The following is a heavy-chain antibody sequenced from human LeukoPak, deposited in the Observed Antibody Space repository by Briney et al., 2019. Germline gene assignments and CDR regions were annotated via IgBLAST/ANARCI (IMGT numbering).Heavy chain of an antibody. CDR1: GFTFSSYG. CDR3: AKEGRIAAAASNWFDP. D-gene: IGHD6-13*01. V-gene: IGHV3-30*18. Sequence: GRSLRLSCAASGFTFSSYGMHWVRQAPGKGLESVAVISYDGSNKYYADSVNDRFTISRDNSKNTPYLQMNSLRAEDTAVYYCAKEGRIAAAASNWFDPWGQGTLVTVSS. J-gene: IGHJ5*02. CDR2: ISYDGSNK.